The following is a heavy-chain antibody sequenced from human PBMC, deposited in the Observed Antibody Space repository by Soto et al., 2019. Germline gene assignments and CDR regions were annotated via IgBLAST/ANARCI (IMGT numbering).Heavy chain of an antibody. Sequence: SXKISCKGSGYSFTSYWIGLVRQMPGKGLEWMGIIYPGDSDTRYSPSFQGQVTISADKSISTAYLQWSSLKASDTAMYYCARHKGRHYQPAGGMDVWGQGTTVTVSS. D-gene: IGHD2-2*01. CDR1: GYSFTSYW. J-gene: IGHJ6*02. CDR2: IYPGDSDT. V-gene: IGHV5-51*01. CDR3: ARHKGRHYQPAGGMDV.